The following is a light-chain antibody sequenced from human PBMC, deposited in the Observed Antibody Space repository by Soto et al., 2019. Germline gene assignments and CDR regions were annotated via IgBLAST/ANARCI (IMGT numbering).Light chain of an antibody. CDR2: DVN. J-gene: IGLJ1*01. Sequence: QSALTQPASVSGSPGQSITISCAGTSSDVGGYDCVSWYQQHPGKAPQLMIYDVNNRPSGVSNRFSGSKSGNTASLTISGLQAEDEADYYCSSYTSSSTLVFGTGTKVTVL. CDR1: SSDVGGYDC. CDR3: SSYTSSSTLV. V-gene: IGLV2-14*01.